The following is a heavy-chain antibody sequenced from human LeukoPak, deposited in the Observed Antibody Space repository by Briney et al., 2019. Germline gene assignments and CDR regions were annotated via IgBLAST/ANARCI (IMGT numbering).Heavy chain of an antibody. Sequence: GGSLRLSCAASGFTFSGYAMNWVRQAPGKGLEWVSGIGGSGGTTYYADSVKGRFTISRDNSKNTLYLQMNSLKTEDTAVYYCTTDRYFDPWGQGTLVTVSS. CDR3: TTDRYFDP. V-gene: IGHV3-23*01. CDR1: GFTFSGYA. D-gene: IGHD1-1*01. CDR2: IGGSGGTT. J-gene: IGHJ5*02.